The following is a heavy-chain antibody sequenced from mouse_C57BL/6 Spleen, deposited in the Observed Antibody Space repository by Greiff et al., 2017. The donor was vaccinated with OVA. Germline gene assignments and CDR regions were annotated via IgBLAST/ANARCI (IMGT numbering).Heavy chain of an antibody. D-gene: IGHD1-1*02. Sequence: VKLQQPGAELVKPGASVKMSCKASGYTFTSYWITWVKQRPGQGLEWIGDIYPGSGSTNYNEKFKSKATLTVDTSSSTAYMQLSSLAAADSAVYSCAGGFEDWGQGTLVTVSA. V-gene: IGHV1-55*01. J-gene: IGHJ3*01. CDR1: GYTFTSYW. CDR2: IYPGSGST. CDR3: AGGFED.